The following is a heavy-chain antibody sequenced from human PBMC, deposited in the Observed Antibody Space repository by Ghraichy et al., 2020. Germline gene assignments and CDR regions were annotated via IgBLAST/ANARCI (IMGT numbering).Heavy chain of an antibody. V-gene: IGHV3-23*01. D-gene: IGHD6-19*01. Sequence: GGSLRLSCAASGFTFSNYAMNWVRQAPGKGLVWVSSIDTSGGTTHYADSVKGRFTITRDNSKNTLYLQMNSLRADDTAVYYCAKDPRFRVAVAGADYWGQGPLVPVSS. CDR3: AKDPRFRVAVAGADY. J-gene: IGHJ4*02. CDR1: GFTFSNYA. CDR2: IDTSGGTT.